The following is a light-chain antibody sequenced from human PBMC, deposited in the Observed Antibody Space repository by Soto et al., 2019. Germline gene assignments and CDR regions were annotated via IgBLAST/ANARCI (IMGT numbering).Light chain of an antibody. CDR1: RSNIGSNT. CDR3: AAWDDSLNGYV. CDR2: SNN. V-gene: IGLV1-44*01. Sequence: QSVLTQPPSASGTPGQRVTISCSGIRSNIGSNTVNWYQQLPGTAPKLLIYSNNQRPSGVPDRFSGSKSGTSASLALSGLQSEDEADYYCAAWDDSLNGYVFGTGTKVTVL. J-gene: IGLJ1*01.